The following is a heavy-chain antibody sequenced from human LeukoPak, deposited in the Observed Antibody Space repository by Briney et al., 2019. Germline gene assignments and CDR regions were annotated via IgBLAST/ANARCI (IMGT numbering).Heavy chain of an antibody. CDR2: INHSGST. CDR1: GGSISSYY. D-gene: IGHD2-8*01. J-gene: IGHJ6*03. V-gene: IGHV4-34*01. CDR3: ARTIGYCTNGVCSIHFYYYMDV. Sequence: SETLSLTCTVSGGSISSYYWSWIRQPPGKGLEWIGEINHSGSTNYNPSLKSRVTISVDTSKNQFSLKLSSVTAADTAVYYCARTIGYCTNGVCSIHFYYYMDVWGKGTTVTVSS.